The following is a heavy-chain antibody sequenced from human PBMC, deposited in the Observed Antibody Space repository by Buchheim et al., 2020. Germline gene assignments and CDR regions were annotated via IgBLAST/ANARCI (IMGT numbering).Heavy chain of an antibody. Sequence: QVQLQESGPGLVKPSQTLSLTCTVSGGSISSGDYYWSWVRQAPGKGLEWVSYISNSGSTIYYADSVKGRFTISRDNARKSLYLQMNSLRVEDTAIYYCTRFLHGYWGQGTL. CDR2: ISNSGSTI. J-gene: IGHJ4*02. CDR3: TRFLHGY. CDR1: GGSISSGDYY. V-gene: IGHV3-11*01.